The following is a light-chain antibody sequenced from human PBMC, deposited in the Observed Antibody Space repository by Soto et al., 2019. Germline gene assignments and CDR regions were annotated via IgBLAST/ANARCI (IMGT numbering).Light chain of an antibody. V-gene: IGLV2-14*01. J-gene: IGLJ2*01. CDR1: SSDVGGYNY. Sequence: SVLTQPASVSGSPGQSITISCTGTSSDVGGYNYVSWYQQHPGKAPKLMIYDVSNRPSGVSNRFSGSKSGNTAPLTISGLQAEDEADYYCSSYTSSSTVVFGGGTKVTVL. CDR3: SSYTSSSTVV. CDR2: DVS.